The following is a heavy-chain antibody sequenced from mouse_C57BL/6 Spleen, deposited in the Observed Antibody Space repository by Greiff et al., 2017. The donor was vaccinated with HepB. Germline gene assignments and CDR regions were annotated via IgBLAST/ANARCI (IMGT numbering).Heavy chain of an antibody. CDR1: GYAFSSSW. CDR2: IYPGDGDT. V-gene: IGHV1-82*01. Sequence: VQLQQSGPELVKPGASVKISCKASGYAFSSSWMNWVKQRPGKGLEWIGRIYPGDGDTNYNGKFKGKATLTADKSSSTAYRRLSSLTSEDSAVYFCARSLTSYWYFDVWGTGTTVTVSS. J-gene: IGHJ1*03. CDR3: ARSLTSYWYFDV.